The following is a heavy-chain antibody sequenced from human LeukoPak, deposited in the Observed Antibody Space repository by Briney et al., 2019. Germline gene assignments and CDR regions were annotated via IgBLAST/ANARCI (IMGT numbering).Heavy chain of an antibody. V-gene: IGHV3-15*01. CDR3: VADMLGVYYGSESYLD. J-gene: IGHJ4*02. CDR2: IKSKTDGGTT. D-gene: IGHD3-10*01. Sequence: PGGSLRLSCAASGFTFSNAWMSWVRQAPGKGLEWVGRIKSKTDGGTTDYAAPVKGRFTISGDDSRNTLYLQMNSLKTEDTAVYYCVADMLGVYYGSESYLDWGQGTLVTVSS. CDR1: GFTFSNAW.